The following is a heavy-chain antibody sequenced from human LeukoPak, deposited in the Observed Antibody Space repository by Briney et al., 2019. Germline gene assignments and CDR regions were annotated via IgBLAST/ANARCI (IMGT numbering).Heavy chain of an antibody. CDR3: ARRRRVGGDYPLYYFDY. CDR2: IFYRGCT. CDR1: GGSISSYY. J-gene: IGHJ4*02. V-gene: IGHV4-59*08. Sequence: SETLSLTCTVSGGSISSYYWSWIRQPPGKGLEWIGYIFYRGCTNYNPSLQSRGTISVDPSKNQFSLKLSSVTAADTAVYYCARRRRVGGDYPLYYFDYWGQGTLVTVSS. D-gene: IGHD4-17*01.